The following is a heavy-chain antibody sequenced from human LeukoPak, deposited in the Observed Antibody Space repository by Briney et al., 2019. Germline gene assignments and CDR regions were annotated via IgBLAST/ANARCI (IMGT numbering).Heavy chain of an antibody. V-gene: IGHV3-74*01. CDR3: ARGDDSSGYYLGY. CDR1: GFTFSSYW. CDR2: ISSDGSST. Sequence: GGSLRLSCAASGFTFSSYWMHWVRQAPGKGLVWVSRISSDGSSTSYTDSVKDRFTISRDNAKNTLYLQMNSLRAEDTAVYYCARGDDSSGYYLGYWGQGTLVTVSS. D-gene: IGHD3-22*01. J-gene: IGHJ4*02.